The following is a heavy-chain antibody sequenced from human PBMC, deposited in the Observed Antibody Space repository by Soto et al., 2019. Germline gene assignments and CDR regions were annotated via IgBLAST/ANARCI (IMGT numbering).Heavy chain of an antibody. D-gene: IGHD3-9*01. V-gene: IGHV3-21*01. J-gene: IGHJ6*02. CDR3: AAVRYPYYYGMDV. Sequence: EVQLVESGGGLVKPGGSLRLSCAASGFTFSSYSMNWVRQAPGKGLEWVSSISSSSSYIYYADSVKGRFTISRDNAKNSLYLHMNSLRAEDTAVYYCAAVRYPYYYGMDVWGQGTTVTVSS. CDR2: ISSSSSYI. CDR1: GFTFSSYS.